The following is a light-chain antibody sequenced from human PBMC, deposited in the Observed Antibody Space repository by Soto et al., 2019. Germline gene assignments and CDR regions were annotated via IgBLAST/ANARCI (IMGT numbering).Light chain of an antibody. J-gene: IGKJ4*01. V-gene: IGKV3-20*01. CDR1: HSVDRMS. CDR3: QQFGSSPIT. Sequence: ETVLTQSPGTLSLSPGESATLSCRASHSVDRMSLAWYQQKPGQAPRLLIYGPGRRATGVPDRFSGSGSGTDFSLTISSLGPEDSAVYYCQQFGSSPITFGGGSKVEIK. CDR2: GPG.